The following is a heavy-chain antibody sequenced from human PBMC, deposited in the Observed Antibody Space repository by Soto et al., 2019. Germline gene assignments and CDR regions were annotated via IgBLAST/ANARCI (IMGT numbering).Heavy chain of an antibody. CDR3: ARGIGCSTRPHWFHP. V-gene: IGHV4-61*01. J-gene: IGHJ5*02. CDR2: IYYSGST. CDR1: GGSVSSGSYY. Sequence: PSETLSLTXTVSGGSVSSGSYYWSWIRQPPGKGLEWIGYIYYSGSTNYNPSLKSRVTISVDTSKNQFSLKLSSVTAADTAVYYCARGIGCSTRPHWFHPWGQGTLVTVSS. D-gene: IGHD2-2*01.